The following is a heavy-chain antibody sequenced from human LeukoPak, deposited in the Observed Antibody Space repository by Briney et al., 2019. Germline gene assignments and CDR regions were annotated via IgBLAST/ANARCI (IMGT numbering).Heavy chain of an antibody. CDR1: GYTLTELS. V-gene: IGHV1-24*01. CDR3: ATDLYRAVAGTNYYYYYGMDV. Sequence: ASVKVSCKVSGYTLTELSMHWVRQAPGKGLEWMGGFDPEDGETIYAQKFQGRVTMTEDTSTDTAHMELSSLRSEDTAVYYCATDLYRAVAGTNYYYYYGMDVWGQGTTVTVSS. J-gene: IGHJ6*02. D-gene: IGHD6-19*01. CDR2: FDPEDGET.